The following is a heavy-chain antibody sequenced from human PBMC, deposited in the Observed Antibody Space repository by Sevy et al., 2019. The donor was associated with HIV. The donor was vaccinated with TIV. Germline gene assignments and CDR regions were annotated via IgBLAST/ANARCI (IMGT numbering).Heavy chain of an antibody. V-gene: IGHV3-49*03. CDR2: IRSKAYGGTT. Sequence: GGSLRLSCTASGFTFDDYAMSWFRQAPGKGLEWVGFIRSKAYGGTTEYAASVKGRFTISRDDSKSIAYLQMNSLKTEDTAVYYCTREQGYCSSTSCYGGYYYYSMDVWGQGTTVTVSS. J-gene: IGHJ6*02. CDR3: TREQGYCSSTSCYGGYYYYSMDV. D-gene: IGHD2-2*01. CDR1: GFTFDDYA.